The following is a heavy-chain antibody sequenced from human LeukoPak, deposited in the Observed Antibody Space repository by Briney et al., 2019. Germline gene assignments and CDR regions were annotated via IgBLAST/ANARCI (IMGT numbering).Heavy chain of an antibody. CDR2: IYYSGST. Sequence: SETLSLTCTVSGGSVSSGSYYWSWIRQPPGKGLEWIGYIYYSGSTNYNPSLKSRVTMSVDTSTNHFSLKLSSVTAADTAVYYCAGGIAVAATYWGQGTLVTVSS. CDR3: AGGIAVAATY. D-gene: IGHD6-19*01. V-gene: IGHV4-61*01. CDR1: GGSVSSGSYY. J-gene: IGHJ4*02.